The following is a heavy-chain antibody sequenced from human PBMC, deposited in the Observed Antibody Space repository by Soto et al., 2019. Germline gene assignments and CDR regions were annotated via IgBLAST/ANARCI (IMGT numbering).Heavy chain of an antibody. D-gene: IGHD5-12*01. CDR2: ISSSGSTI. CDR3: ASTRSSGYDKFDY. J-gene: IGHJ4*02. CDR1: GFTFSDYY. V-gene: IGHV3-11*01. Sequence: GGSLRLSCAASGFTFSDYYMSWIRQAPGKGLEWVSYISSSGSTIYYADSVKGRFTISRDNAKNSLYLQMNSLRAEDTAVYYCASTRSSGYDKFDYWGQGTLVTVSS.